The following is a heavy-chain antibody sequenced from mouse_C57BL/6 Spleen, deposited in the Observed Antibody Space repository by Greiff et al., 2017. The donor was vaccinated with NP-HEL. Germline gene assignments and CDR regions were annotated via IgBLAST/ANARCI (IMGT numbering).Heavy chain of an antibody. Sequence: EVHLVESGGGLVQPGGSLTLSCAASGFTFSDYGMAWVRQAPRKGPEWVAFISNLAYSIYYADTVTGRFTISRENAKSTLYLEMSSLRSEDTAMYYCARRGDYDGGYYAMDYWGQGTSVTVSS. CDR1: GFTFSDYG. D-gene: IGHD2-4*01. J-gene: IGHJ4*01. CDR2: ISNLAYSI. CDR3: ARRGDYDGGYYAMDY. V-gene: IGHV5-15*01.